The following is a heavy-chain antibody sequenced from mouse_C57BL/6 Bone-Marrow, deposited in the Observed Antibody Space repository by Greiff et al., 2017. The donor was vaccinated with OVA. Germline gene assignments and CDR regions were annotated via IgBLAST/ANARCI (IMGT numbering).Heavy chain of an antibody. CDR2: ISSGGDYI. J-gene: IGHJ3*01. CDR3: TREGDGYPAWFAY. Sequence: EVMLVESGEGLVKPGGSLKLSCAASGFTFSSYAMSWVRQPPEKRLERVAYISSGGDYIYYADTVKGRFTISRDNARNTLYLQMSRLKSEDTAMYYCTREGDGYPAWFAYWGQGTLVTVSA. CDR1: GFTFSSYA. D-gene: IGHD2-3*01. V-gene: IGHV5-9-1*02.